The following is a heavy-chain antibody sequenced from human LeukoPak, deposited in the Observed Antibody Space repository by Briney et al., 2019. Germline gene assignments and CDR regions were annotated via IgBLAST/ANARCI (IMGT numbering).Heavy chain of an antibody. CDR2: ISPSGSTI. CDR1: GFSFSDYY. J-gene: IGHJ4*02. V-gene: IGHV3-11*01. D-gene: IGHD2-8*01. Sequence: PGGSLRLSCAASGFSFSDYYMTWIRQAPGKGLEWVSYISPSGSTIRNADSVKGRFTISRDNTRNSLYLQMSSLRADDTAVYYCARAGRGFTYGYSDSWGQGTLVTVSS. CDR3: ARAGRGFTYGYSDS.